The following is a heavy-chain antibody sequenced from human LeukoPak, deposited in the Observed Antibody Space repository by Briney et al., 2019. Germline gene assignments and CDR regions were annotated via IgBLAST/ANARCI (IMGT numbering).Heavy chain of an antibody. Sequence: PGGSLRLSCGASGFTFSSYWMHWVRQAPGKGLVWVSRINSDGSSTSYADSVKRRFTISRDNAKNTLDLQMNSLRAEDTAVYYCARDYYDSSFGYWGQGTLVTVSS. CDR3: ARDYYDSSFGY. D-gene: IGHD3-10*01. CDR2: INSDGSST. V-gene: IGHV3-74*01. J-gene: IGHJ4*02. CDR1: GFTFSSYW.